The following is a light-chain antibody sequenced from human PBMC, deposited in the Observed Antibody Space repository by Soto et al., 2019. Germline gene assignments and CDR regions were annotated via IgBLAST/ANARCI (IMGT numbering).Light chain of an antibody. Sequence: DIRMTQSPSSLSASVGDRVTITLRASQGISSYLNWYQQKPGKAPKLLIYDASNLETGVPSRFSGSGSGTDFTFTISSLQPEDIATYYCQQYDNLPLTFGQGTRLEIK. CDR2: DAS. V-gene: IGKV1-33*01. CDR1: QGISSY. J-gene: IGKJ5*01. CDR3: QQYDNLPLT.